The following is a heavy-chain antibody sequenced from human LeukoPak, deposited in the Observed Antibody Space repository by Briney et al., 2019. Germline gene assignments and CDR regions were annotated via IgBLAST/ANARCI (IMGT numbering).Heavy chain of an antibody. J-gene: IGHJ5*02. V-gene: IGHV4-38-2*01. CDR3: ARAPVGSGWVINWFDP. CDR1: GYSISSGYY. D-gene: IGHD6-19*01. Sequence: PSETLSLTCAVSGYSISSGYYWGWIRQPPGKGLEWIGSIYHSGSTYYNLSLKSRVTISVDTSKNQFSLKLSSVTAADTAVYYCARAPVGSGWVINWFDPWGQGTLVTVSS. CDR2: IYHSGST.